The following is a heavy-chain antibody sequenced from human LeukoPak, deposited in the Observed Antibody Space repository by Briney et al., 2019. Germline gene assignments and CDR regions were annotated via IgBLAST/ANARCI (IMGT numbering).Heavy chain of an antibody. CDR3: ARDLSGWYYFDY. CDR1: GFTFSSYG. J-gene: IGHJ4*02. V-gene: IGHV3-30*03. Sequence: GGSLRLSCAASGFTFSSYGMHWVRQAPGKGLEWVAVISYDGSNKYYADSVKGRFTISRDNSKNTLYLQMNSLRAEDTAVYYCARDLSGWYYFDYWGQGTLVTVSS. CDR2: ISYDGSNK. D-gene: IGHD6-19*01.